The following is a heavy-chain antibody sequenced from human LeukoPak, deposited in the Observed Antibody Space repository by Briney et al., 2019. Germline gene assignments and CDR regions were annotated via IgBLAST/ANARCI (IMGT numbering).Heavy chain of an antibody. Sequence: SGGSLRLSCAASGFTFSSYGMHWVRQAPGKGLEWVAFIRYDGSNKYYADSVKGRFTISRDNSKNTLYLQMNSLRAEDTAVYYCVILYAHGVAFDIWGQGTMVTVSS. J-gene: IGHJ3*02. D-gene: IGHD2-8*01. V-gene: IGHV3-30*02. CDR2: IRYDGSNK. CDR1: GFTFSSYG. CDR3: VILYAHGVAFDI.